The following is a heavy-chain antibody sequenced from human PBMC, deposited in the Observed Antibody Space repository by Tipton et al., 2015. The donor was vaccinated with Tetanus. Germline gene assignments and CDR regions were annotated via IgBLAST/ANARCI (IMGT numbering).Heavy chain of an antibody. J-gene: IGHJ4*02. CDR3: ARAFNSGFGGLLDY. D-gene: IGHD3-10*01. Sequence: TLSLTCTVSGGSISSYYWSWLRQPPGKGLEWIGYIYYSGSTNYNPSLKSRVTISVGTSKNQFSLKLSSVTAADTAVYYCARAFNSGFGGLLDYWGQGTLVTVSS. V-gene: IGHV4-59*01. CDR1: GGSISSYY. CDR2: IYYSGST.